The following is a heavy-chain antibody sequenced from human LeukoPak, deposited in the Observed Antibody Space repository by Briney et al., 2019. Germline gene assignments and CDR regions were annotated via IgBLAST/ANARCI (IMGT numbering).Heavy chain of an antibody. CDR3: AKDIECSGGSCYTWGYYGMDV. Sequence: GGSLRLSCAASGFTFSSYGMHWVRQAPGKGLEWVAVISYDGSNKYYADSVKGRFTISRDNSKNTLYLQMNSLRAEDTAVYYCAKDIECSGGSCYTWGYYGMDVWGKGTTVTVSS. J-gene: IGHJ6*04. V-gene: IGHV3-30*18. CDR2: ISYDGSNK. D-gene: IGHD2-15*01. CDR1: GFTFSSYG.